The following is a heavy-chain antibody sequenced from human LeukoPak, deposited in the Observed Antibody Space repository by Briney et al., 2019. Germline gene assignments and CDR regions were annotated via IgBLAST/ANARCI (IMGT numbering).Heavy chain of an antibody. J-gene: IGHJ4*02. CDR3: AKDMVAVDTAMVGGFDY. CDR1: GFTFDDYA. D-gene: IGHD5-18*01. V-gene: IGHV3-9*01. Sequence: GGSLRLSCAASGFTFDDYAMHWVRHAPGKGLEWVSGISWNSGSIGYADSVKGRFTISRDNAKNSLYLQMNSLRAEDTALYYCAKDMVAVDTAMVGGFDYWGQGTLVTVSS. CDR2: ISWNSGSI.